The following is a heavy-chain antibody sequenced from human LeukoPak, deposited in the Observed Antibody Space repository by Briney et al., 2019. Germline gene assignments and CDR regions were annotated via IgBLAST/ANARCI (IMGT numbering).Heavy chain of an antibody. D-gene: IGHD3-16*01. CDR1: GNSISSGDNY. CDR3: ALASGDYVWYAFDI. V-gene: IGHV4-61*02. J-gene: IGHJ3*02. Sequence: SETLSLTCTVSGNSISSGDNYWSWIRQPAGKGLEWIGRIYTSGSTNYNPSLKSRVTISVDTSKNQFSLKLSSVTAADTAVYYCALASGDYVWYAFDIWGQGTMVTVSS. CDR2: IYTSGST.